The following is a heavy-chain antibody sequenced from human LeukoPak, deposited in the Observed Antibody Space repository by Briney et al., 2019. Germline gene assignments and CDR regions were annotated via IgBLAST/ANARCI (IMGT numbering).Heavy chain of an antibody. J-gene: IGHJ4*02. CDR3: ARGGGYGDY. V-gene: IGHV3-74*01. Sequence: GGSLRLSCAASGFTFSNYWMHWVRQVPEKGLVWVSRVNPGGSSITYANSVKGRFASSRDNAKNTLYLQMNRLRVEDTAVYYCARGGGYGDYWGQGVLVTVSS. CDR2: VNPGGSSI. D-gene: IGHD3-16*01. CDR1: GFTFSNYW.